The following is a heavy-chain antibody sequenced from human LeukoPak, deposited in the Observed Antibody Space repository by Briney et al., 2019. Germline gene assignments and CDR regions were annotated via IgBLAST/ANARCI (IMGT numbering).Heavy chain of an antibody. CDR1: GFTFSSYG. V-gene: IGHV3-30*02. J-gene: IGHJ4*02. CDR2: IRHDGSYQ. D-gene: IGHD3-22*01. CDR3: AKNRDSSDYPRDFVF. Sequence: GGSLRLSCAAFGFTFSSYGMDWVRQTPGKGREWVAFIRHDGSYQQYADSVKGRFTVSRDNSKDMVYLQMNSLRTEHTAVYYCAKNRDSSDYPRDFVFWGQGPLVTVSS.